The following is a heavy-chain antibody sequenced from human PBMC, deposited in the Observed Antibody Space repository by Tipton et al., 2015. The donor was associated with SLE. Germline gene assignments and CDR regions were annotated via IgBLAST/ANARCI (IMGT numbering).Heavy chain of an antibody. CDR1: GGSFSGYY. CDR2: INHSGST. J-gene: IGHJ6*02. V-gene: IGHV4-34*01. D-gene: IGHD3-22*01. Sequence: TLSLTCAVYGGSFSGYYWSWIRQPPGKGLEWIGEINHSGSTNYNPSLKSRVTISVDTSKNQFSLKLGSVTAADTAVYYCARHGYYDSSVSGYGMDVWGQGTTVTVSS. CDR3: ARHGYYDSSVSGYGMDV.